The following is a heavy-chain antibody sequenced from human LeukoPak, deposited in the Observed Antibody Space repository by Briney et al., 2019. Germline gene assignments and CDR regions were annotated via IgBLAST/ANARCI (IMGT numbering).Heavy chain of an antibody. CDR2: IYPGDSDT. D-gene: IGHD3-10*01. J-gene: IGHJ4*02. Sequence: GESLKISCEASGYIFRDYWIGWVRQMPGKGLEWMGIIYPGDSDTKYSPSFQGQVTISADKSISTSHLQWSSLKASDTAMYYCARRIIMRGVITFDYWGQGTLVTVSS. V-gene: IGHV5-51*01. CDR3: ARRIIMRGVITFDY. CDR1: GYIFRDYW.